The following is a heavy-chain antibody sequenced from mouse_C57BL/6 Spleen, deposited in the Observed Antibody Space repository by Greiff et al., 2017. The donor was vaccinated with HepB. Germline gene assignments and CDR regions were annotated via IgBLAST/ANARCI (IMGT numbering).Heavy chain of an antibody. CDR1: GYTFTSYG. V-gene: IGHV1-81*01. D-gene: IGHD4-1*01. CDR2: IYPRSGNT. CDR3: ARSGLTGPYYFDY. J-gene: IGHJ2*01. Sequence: VQGVESGAELARPGASVKLSCKASGYTFTSYGISWVKQRTGQGLEWIGEIYPRSGNTYYNEKFKGKATLTADKSSSTAYMELRSLTSEDSAVYFCARSGLTGPYYFDYWGQGTTLTVSS.